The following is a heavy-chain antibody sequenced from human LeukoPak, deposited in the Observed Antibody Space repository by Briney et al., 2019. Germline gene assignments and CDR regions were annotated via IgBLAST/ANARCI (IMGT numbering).Heavy chain of an antibody. CDR3: AKALGAVFSYSYYMDV. V-gene: IGHV3-9*01. Sequence: GGSLRLSCAASGFTFDDYAMHWVRQAPGKGLEWVSGISWNSGSIGYADSVKGRFTISRDNAKNSLYLQMNSLRAEDTALYYCAKALGAVFSYSYYMDVWGKGTTVTVSS. CDR1: GFTFDDYA. CDR2: ISWNSGSI. D-gene: IGHD3-16*01. J-gene: IGHJ6*03.